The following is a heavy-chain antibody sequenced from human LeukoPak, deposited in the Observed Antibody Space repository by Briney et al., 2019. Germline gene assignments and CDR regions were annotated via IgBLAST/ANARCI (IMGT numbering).Heavy chain of an antibody. Sequence: GGSLRLSCAASGFTFSSYEMNWVRQPPGKGREWVSYISSSGSTIYYADSVKGRFTISRDNAKNSLYLQMNSLRAEDTAVYYCASPHELGYSGSYEDYWGQGTLVTVSS. CDR2: ISSSGSTI. V-gene: IGHV3-48*03. CDR3: ASPHELGYSGSYEDY. J-gene: IGHJ4*02. CDR1: GFTFSSYE. D-gene: IGHD1-26*01.